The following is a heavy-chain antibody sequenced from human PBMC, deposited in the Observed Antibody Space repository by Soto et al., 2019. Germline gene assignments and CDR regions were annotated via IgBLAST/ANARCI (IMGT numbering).Heavy chain of an antibody. V-gene: IGHV4-61*05. Sequence: SETLSLSFAVSGDSISGGYYWSWIRQTPGKGLEWIGYIYYSGSNNYNTSLKSRVTISVDKSKNQFSLKLSSVTAADKAVYYCARGDSRSYDYYGMDVWGQGTTVTVYS. J-gene: IGHJ6*02. CDR3: ARGDSRSYDYYGMDV. D-gene: IGHD6-6*01. CDR1: GDSISGGYY. CDR2: IYYSGSN.